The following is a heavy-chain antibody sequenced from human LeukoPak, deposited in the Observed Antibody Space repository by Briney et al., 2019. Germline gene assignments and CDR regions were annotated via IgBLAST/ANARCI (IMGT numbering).Heavy chain of an antibody. CDR1: GYTFTNYG. V-gene: IGHV1-18*01. CDR3: AREGGSPNWFDP. D-gene: IGHD1-26*01. CDR2: ISAYNGNT. Sequence: ASVKVSCEASGYTFTNYGINWVRQAPGQGLEWMGWISAYNGNTNYAQKLQGRVTMTTDTSTSTAYMEMRSLRSEDTAVYYCAREGGSPNWFDPWGQGTLVTVSS. J-gene: IGHJ5*02.